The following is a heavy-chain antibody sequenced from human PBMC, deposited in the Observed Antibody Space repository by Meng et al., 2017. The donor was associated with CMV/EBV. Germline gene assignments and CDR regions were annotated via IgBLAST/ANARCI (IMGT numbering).Heavy chain of an antibody. J-gene: IGHJ4*02. CDR1: GYTFTSYY. CDR2: INPSGGST. D-gene: IGHD2-2*01. Sequence: ASVKVSCKASGYTFTSYYMHWVRQAPGQGLEWMGIINPSGGSTSYAQKFQGRVTMTRDTSTSTVYMELSRLRSEDTAVYYCARDGGSTSYMGGFDYWGQGTLVTVSS. CDR3: ARDGGSTSYMGGFDY. V-gene: IGHV1-46*01.